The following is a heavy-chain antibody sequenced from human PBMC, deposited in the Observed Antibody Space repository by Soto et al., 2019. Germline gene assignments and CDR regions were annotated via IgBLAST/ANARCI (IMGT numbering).Heavy chain of an antibody. D-gene: IGHD6-13*01. CDR1: GGSISSYY. CDR2: IYYSGST. CDR3: ARDLVSSSWSLLGFDP. V-gene: IGHV4-59*01. J-gene: IGHJ5*02. Sequence: SETLSLTCTVSGGSISSYYWSWIRQPPGKGLEWIGYIYYSGSTNYNPSLKSRVTISVDTSKNQFSLKLSSVTAADTAVYYCARDLVSSSWSLLGFDPWGQGTLVTVSS.